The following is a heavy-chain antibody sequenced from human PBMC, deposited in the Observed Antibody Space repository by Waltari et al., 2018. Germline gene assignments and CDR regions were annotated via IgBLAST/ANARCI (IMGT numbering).Heavy chain of an antibody. D-gene: IGHD3-22*01. J-gene: IGHJ3*02. V-gene: IGHV4-4*07. CDR1: GGSISSYY. CDR3: ARDDDSSGYYYSSAFDI. CDR2: IYTSGST. Sequence: QVQLQESGPGLVKPSETLSLTCTVSGGSISSYYWIWIRQPAGKGLEWIGRIYTSGSTNYNPSLKSRVTMSVDTSKNQFSLKLSSVTAADTAVYYCARDDDSSGYYYSSAFDIWGQGTMVTVSS.